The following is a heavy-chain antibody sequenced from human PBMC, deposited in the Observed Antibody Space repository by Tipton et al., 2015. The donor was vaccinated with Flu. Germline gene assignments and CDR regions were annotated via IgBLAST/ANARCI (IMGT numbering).Heavy chain of an antibody. CDR2: IYTSGST. CDR1: GGSISSYY. Sequence: TLSLTCTVSGGSISSYYWSWIRQPAGKGLEWIGRIYTSGSTNYNPSLKSRVTMSVDTSKNQFSLKLSSVTAADTAVYYCAREAPYSGSYYKVREGAFDIWGQGTMVTVSS. V-gene: IGHV4-4*07. J-gene: IGHJ3*02. CDR3: AREAPYSGSYYKVREGAFDI. D-gene: IGHD1-26*01.